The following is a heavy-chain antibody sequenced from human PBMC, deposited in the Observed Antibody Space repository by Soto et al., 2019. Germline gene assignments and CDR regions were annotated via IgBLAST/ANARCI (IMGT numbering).Heavy chain of an antibody. CDR1: GLTFTDYD. D-gene: IGHD3-16*02. J-gene: IGHJ4*02. CDR3: ARGQYRRLDY. V-gene: IGHV1-8*01. CDR2: MNANSGNT. Sequence: GASVKVSFKTSGLTFTDYDINWLRQASGQGLEWMGWMNANSGNTGYAQNFQGRVTMTRTTSSPTAYMELSGLESEDTAVYYCARGQYRRLDYWGQGTQVTVSS.